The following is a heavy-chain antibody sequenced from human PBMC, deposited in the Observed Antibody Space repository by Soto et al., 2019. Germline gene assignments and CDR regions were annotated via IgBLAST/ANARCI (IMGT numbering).Heavy chain of an antibody. J-gene: IGHJ4*02. CDR2: ISGSGVST. D-gene: IGHD3-22*01. CDR3: AKSPGMYYYDSSGYYHYDY. CDR1: GFTFSSCA. V-gene: IGHV3-23*01. Sequence: SLRLSCAASGFTFSSCAMSWVRQAPGKGLEWVSAISGSGVSTYYADSVKGRFTISRDNSKNTLYLQMNSLRAEDTAVYYCAKSPGMYYYDSSGYYHYDYWGQGTLVTVSS.